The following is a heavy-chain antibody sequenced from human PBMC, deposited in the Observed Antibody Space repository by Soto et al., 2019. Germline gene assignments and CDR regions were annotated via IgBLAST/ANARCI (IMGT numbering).Heavy chain of an antibody. V-gene: IGHV4-34*02. Sequence: QVQLQQWGAGLLKPSETLSLTCAVYGGSFSPYIWSWIRQPPGKGLEWIGESSHNGVTDFSPSVKSRATVSVDTSKNQFSLNLTSLTAADTAVYYCARRRWGSSTWFDFWGQGTLVAVSS. J-gene: IGHJ4*02. CDR2: SSHNGVT. CDR3: ARRRWGSSTWFDF. CDR1: GGSFSPYI. D-gene: IGHD3-16*01.